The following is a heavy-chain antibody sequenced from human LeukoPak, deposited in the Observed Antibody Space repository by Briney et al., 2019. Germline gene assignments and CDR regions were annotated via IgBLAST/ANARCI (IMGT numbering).Heavy chain of an antibody. J-gene: IGHJ4*02. CDR1: GFTFSSYA. V-gene: IGHV3-30-3*01. D-gene: IGHD3-22*01. CDR2: ISQGGSNK. Sequence: PRGSLLLSCAASGFTFSSYAMHWVRQAPGKGLEWVAVISQGGSNKDYADSVKGRFTISRDNSKNTLYLQMNSLRAEDTAVYYCARGYSGYYYDSSGSDYWGQGTLFTVSS. CDR3: ARGYSGYYYDSSGSDY.